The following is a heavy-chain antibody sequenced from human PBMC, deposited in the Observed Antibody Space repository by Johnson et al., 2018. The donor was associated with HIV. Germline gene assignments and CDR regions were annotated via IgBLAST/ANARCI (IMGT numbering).Heavy chain of an antibody. J-gene: IGHJ3*02. CDR1: GFTFSSYA. Sequence: QVRLVESGGGVVQPGRSLRLSCAASGFTFSSYAMHWVRQAPGKGLEWVAVISYDGSNKYYADSVKGRFTISRDNSKNTLYLQMNSLRAEDTAVYYCATDIAVGGAFDIWGQGTMVTVSS. D-gene: IGHD6-19*01. CDR3: ATDIAVGGAFDI. CDR2: ISYDGSNK. V-gene: IGHV3-30-3*01.